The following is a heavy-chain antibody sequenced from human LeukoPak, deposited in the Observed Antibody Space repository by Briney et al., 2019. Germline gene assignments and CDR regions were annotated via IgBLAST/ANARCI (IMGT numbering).Heavy chain of an antibody. CDR3: ARLPFRSLIAADPHECWFDP. V-gene: IGHV4-4*02. D-gene: IGHD6-13*01. J-gene: IGHJ5*02. CDR1: GGSISSSNW. Sequence: PSETLSLTCAVSGGSISSSNWWSWVRQPPGKGLEWIGEIYHSGSTNYNPSLKSRVTISVDKSKNQFSLKLSSVTAADTAVYYCARLPFRSLIAADPHECWFDPWGQGTLVTVSS. CDR2: IYHSGST.